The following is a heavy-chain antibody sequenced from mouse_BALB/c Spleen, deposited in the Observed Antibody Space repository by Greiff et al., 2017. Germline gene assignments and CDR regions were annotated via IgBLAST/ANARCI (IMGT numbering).Heavy chain of an antibody. CDR1: GYTFTSYV. CDR2: INPYNDGT. J-gene: IGHJ3*01. Sequence: VHVKQSGPELVKPGASVKMSCKASGYTFTSYVMHWVKQKPGQGLEWIGYINPYNDGTKYNEKFKGKATLTSDKSSSTAYMELSSLTSEDSAVYYCARGDYDGGFAYWGQGTLVTVSA. V-gene: IGHV1-14*01. D-gene: IGHD2-4*01. CDR3: ARGDYDGGFAY.